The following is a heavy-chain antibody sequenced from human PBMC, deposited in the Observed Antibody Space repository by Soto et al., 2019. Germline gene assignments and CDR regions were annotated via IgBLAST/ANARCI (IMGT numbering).Heavy chain of an antibody. Sequence: QVQLVQSGAEVKKPGSSVKVSCKASGGTFSSYAISWVRQAPGQGLEWMGGIIPIFGTANYAQKFQGRVTITADESTSTAYMELSSLRSEDTAVYYCARDNGTPRPYYYGSGSYYQYYYYYGMDVWGQGTTVTVSS. CDR2: IIPIFGTA. J-gene: IGHJ6*02. CDR1: GGTFSSYA. D-gene: IGHD3-10*01. CDR3: ARDNGTPRPYYYGSGSYYQYYYYYGMDV. V-gene: IGHV1-69*01.